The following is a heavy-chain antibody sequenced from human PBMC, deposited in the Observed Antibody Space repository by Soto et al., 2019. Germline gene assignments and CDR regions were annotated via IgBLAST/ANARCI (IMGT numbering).Heavy chain of an antibody. V-gene: IGHV3-23*01. Sequence: EVPLLESGGGLVQPGGSLRLSCAASGFTCSFCAMNWVRQAPGKGLEWVSSIRGSGGDTYYADSVKGRFTISRDYSKNTLHLRMNSLRVEDRAVYYCAKGHSDSYSYFDYWGQGTLVSVSS. J-gene: IGHJ4*02. CDR1: GFTCSFCA. CDR2: IRGSGGDT. CDR3: AKGHSDSYSYFDY. D-gene: IGHD3-22*01.